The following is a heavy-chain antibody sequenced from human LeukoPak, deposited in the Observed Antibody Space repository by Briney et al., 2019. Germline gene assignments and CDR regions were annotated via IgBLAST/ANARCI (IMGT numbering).Heavy chain of an antibody. Sequence: SETLSLTCAVAGYSISSGYYWAWIRQPPGRGLEWIANIYHTGSTYYNPSLNSRVTMSVDTSKNQFSLRLSSVTAADTAVYYCARAGGSSSPYYYYYMDVWGKGTTVTVSS. D-gene: IGHD6-6*01. J-gene: IGHJ6*03. CDR2: IYHTGST. CDR1: GYSISSGYY. V-gene: IGHV4-38-2*01. CDR3: ARAGGSSSPYYYYYMDV.